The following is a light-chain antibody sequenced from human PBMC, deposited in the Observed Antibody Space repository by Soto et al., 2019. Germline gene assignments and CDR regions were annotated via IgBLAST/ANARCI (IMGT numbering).Light chain of an antibody. Sequence: QSVLTQPPSASGTPGQTVTISCSGSRSNNGTKTVNWYQQFPGTAPKLLIYSNNQRPSGVPDRFSGSKSGTSASLAISGLQSEDEADYYCAAWDDSLNGLFGTGTKVTVL. CDR3: AAWDDSLNGL. J-gene: IGLJ1*01. V-gene: IGLV1-44*01. CDR2: SNN. CDR1: RSNNGTKT.